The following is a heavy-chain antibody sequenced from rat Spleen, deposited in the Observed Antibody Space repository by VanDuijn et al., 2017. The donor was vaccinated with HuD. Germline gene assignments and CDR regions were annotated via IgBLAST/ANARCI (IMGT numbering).Heavy chain of an antibody. J-gene: IGHJ2*01. CDR3: ARHNDNIGTQLDFDY. CDR1: GFTFSDYN. D-gene: IGHD1-5*01. CDR2: ISYDGSST. V-gene: IGHV5-7*01. Sequence: EVQLVESGGGLVQPGRSLKLSCAASGFTFSDYNMAWVRQAPKKGLEWVATISYDGSSTYYRDSVKGRFTISRDNAKSTLYLQMDSLRSEDTATYYCARHNDNIGTQLDFDYWGKGVMVTVAS.